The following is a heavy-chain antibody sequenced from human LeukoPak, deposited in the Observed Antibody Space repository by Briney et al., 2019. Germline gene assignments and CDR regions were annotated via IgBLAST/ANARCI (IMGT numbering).Heavy chain of an antibody. J-gene: IGHJ4*02. CDR2: ISNGSTYI. V-gene: IGHV3-21*01. CDR1: GFTFSRNS. CDR3: ARDADSGYYYIDY. D-gene: IGHD3-10*01. Sequence: GGSLRLSCAASGFTFSRNSMNWVRQAPGKGLEWVSSISNGSTYIYYADSVKGRFSISRDNAKNSLYLQMNSLRADDTALYYCARDADSGYYYIDYWGRGTLVTVS.